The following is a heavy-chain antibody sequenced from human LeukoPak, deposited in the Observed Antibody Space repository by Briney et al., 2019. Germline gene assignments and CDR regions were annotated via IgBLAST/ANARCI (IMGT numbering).Heavy chain of an antibody. V-gene: IGHV1-2*02. D-gene: IGHD5-18*01. CDR2: INPNSGGT. CDR1: GYTFTGYY. Sequence: GASVKVSCKASGYTFTGYYMHWVRQAPGQGLEWMGWINPNSGGTNYAQKFQGRVTMTRDTSISTAYMELSRLRSDDTAVYYCARGDGGYSYGYLYYFDYWGQGTLVTVSS. CDR3: ARGDGGYSYGYLYYFDY. J-gene: IGHJ4*02.